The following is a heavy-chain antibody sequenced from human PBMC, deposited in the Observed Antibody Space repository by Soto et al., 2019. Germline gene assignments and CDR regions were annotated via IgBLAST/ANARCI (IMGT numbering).Heavy chain of an antibody. V-gene: IGHV3-7*04. Sequence: EVQLVESGGDLVQPGGSLRLSCAASGFSISNHWMTWVRQAPGKGPEWVANIKANGTEEKYVEAVKGRVTISRDNANHSLDLQMNSLRAEDTAMYYFAMGWDFGVWGQGTMVVVSS. CDR3: AMGWDFGV. J-gene: IGHJ3*01. D-gene: IGHD1-26*01. CDR1: GFSISNHW. CDR2: IKANGTEE.